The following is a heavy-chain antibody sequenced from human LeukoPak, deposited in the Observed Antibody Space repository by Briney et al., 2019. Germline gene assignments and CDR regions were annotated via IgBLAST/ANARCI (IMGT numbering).Heavy chain of an antibody. Sequence: GGSLRLSCAASGFTFSSYGMHWVRQAPGKGLEWVAVISYDGSNKYYADSVKGRFTISRDNSKNTLYLQMNSLRAEDTAVYYCAKQSNMASSWGFDPWGQGTLVTVSS. J-gene: IGHJ5*02. CDR3: AKQSNMASSWGFDP. CDR1: GFTFSSYG. CDR2: ISYDGSNK. D-gene: IGHD6-13*01. V-gene: IGHV3-30*18.